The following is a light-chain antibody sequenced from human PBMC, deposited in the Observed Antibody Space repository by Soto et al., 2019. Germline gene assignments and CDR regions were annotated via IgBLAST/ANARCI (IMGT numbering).Light chain of an antibody. CDR2: VAS. Sequence: EIVMTQSPATLSVSPGERATLSCRASQSVSSNLAWYQQKPGQAPRLLIYVASTRATGIPARFSGSGSGTEFTLTISSLQSEDFAVYYCQQYNKWPLSFGGGTNVEIK. J-gene: IGKJ4*01. CDR3: QQYNKWPLS. CDR1: QSVSSN. V-gene: IGKV3D-15*01.